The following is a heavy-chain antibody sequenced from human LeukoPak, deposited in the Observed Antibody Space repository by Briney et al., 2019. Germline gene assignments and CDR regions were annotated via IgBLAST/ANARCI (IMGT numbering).Heavy chain of an antibody. CDR3: ARDHCSSTSCYFDD. Sequence: SETPSLTCTVSGGSISSYYWSWIRQPPGKGLEWIGYIYYSGSTNYNPSLKSRVTISVDTSKNQFSLKLSSVTAADTAVYYCARDHCSSTSCYFDDWGQGTLVTVSS. J-gene: IGHJ4*02. CDR1: GGSISSYY. V-gene: IGHV4-59*01. CDR2: IYYSGST. D-gene: IGHD2-2*01.